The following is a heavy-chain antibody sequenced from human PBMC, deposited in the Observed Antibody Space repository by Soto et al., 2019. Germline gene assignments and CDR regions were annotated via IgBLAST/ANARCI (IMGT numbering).Heavy chain of an antibody. D-gene: IGHD3-10*01. CDR1: GFTFSSYA. CDR2: ISYDGSNK. CDR3: ARVGYYYGSGSSDY. Sequence: RRLSCAASGFTFSSYAMHWVRQAPGKGLEWVAVISYDGSNKYYADSVKGRFTISRDNSKNTLYLQMNSLRAEDTAVYYCARVGYYYGSGSSDYWGQGTLVTVSS. J-gene: IGHJ4*02. V-gene: IGHV3-30-3*01.